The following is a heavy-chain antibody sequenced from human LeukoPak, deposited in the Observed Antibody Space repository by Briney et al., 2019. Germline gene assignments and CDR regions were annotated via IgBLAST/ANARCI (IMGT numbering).Heavy chain of an antibody. V-gene: IGHV3-53*01. J-gene: IGHJ4*02. CDR2: IYSGGST. CDR1: GFTVSSNY. D-gene: IGHD3-10*01. CDR3: ARDRLVRGVLYYFDY. Sequence: GGSLRLSCAASGFTVSSNYMSWVRQAPGKGLEWVSVIYSGGSTYYADSVKGRFTISRDNSKNTLYLQMNSLRAEDTAVYYCARDRLVRGVLYYFDYWGQGTLVTVSS.